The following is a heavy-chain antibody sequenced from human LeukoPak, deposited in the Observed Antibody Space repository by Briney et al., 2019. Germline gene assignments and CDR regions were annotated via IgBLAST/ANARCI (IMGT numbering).Heavy chain of an antibody. J-gene: IGHJ4*02. V-gene: IGHV4-34*01. D-gene: IGHD2-8*01. CDR2: INHSGST. CDR1: GGSFSGYY. Sequence: SETLSLTCAVYGGSFSGYYWSWIRQPPGKGLEWIGEINHSGSTNYNPSLKSRVTISVDPSKNQFSLKLSSVTAADTAVYYCARGPPANFVLMVYALFDYWGQGTLVTVSS. CDR3: ARGPPANFVLMVYALFDY.